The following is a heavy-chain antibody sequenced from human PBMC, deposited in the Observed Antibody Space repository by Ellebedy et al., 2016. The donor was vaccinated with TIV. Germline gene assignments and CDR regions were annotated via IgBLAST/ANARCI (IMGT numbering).Heavy chain of an antibody. Sequence: SETLSLXXVVSGGSISSGGYSWSWIRQPPGKGLEWIGYIYRIGNTYYNPSLKSRVTISMDRSKNPFSLNVTSVTAADTAVYFCARGGCRGDRCTNYFDYWGQGTLVTVSS. D-gene: IGHD2-21*02. CDR2: IYRIGNT. CDR1: GGSISSGGYS. J-gene: IGHJ4*02. CDR3: ARGGCRGDRCTNYFDY. V-gene: IGHV4-30-2*01.